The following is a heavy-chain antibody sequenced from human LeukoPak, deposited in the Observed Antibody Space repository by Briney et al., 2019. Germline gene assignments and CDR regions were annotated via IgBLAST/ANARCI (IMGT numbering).Heavy chain of an antibody. CDR2: IKQDGSEK. CDR3: ARHDYGDYVLSFYFDY. CDR1: GFTFSSYW. V-gene: IGHV3-7*03. J-gene: IGHJ4*02. D-gene: IGHD4-17*01. Sequence: GGSLRLSCAASGFTFSSYWMSWVRQAPGKGLKWVANIKQDGSEKYYVDSVKGRFTISRDNAKNSLYLQMNSLRAEDTAVYYCARHDYGDYVLSFYFDYWGQGALVTVSS.